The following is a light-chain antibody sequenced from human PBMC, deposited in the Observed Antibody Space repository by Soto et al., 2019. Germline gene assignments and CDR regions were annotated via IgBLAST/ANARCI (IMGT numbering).Light chain of an antibody. CDR1: QSMSSY. Sequence: DIQMTQSPSSLSASVGDRVTITCLASQSMSSYLNWYQHKPGKAPKLLIHAASSLQTGVPLRFSGRGSGTDLTLTISTLQPEDFATYYCQQSYNTPLTFGKGTKVDI. J-gene: IGKJ2*01. V-gene: IGKV1-39*01. CDR3: QQSYNTPLT. CDR2: AAS.